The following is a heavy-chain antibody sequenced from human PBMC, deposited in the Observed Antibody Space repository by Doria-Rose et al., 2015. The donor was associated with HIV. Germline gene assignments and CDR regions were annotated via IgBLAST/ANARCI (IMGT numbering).Heavy chain of an antibody. Sequence: VQPGGALRISCAASGFMFTSYHMTWVRQAPGKGLEWVSGISRSGGNTYYADSVKGRFTISRDNSENTLYLQMNSLGAEDTAIYYCGKGDEDYYSSALFCGQGTLVTVSS. V-gene: IGHV3-23*01. CDR1: GFMFTSYH. CDR2: ISRSGGNT. D-gene: IGHD1-26*01. J-gene: IGHJ4*02. CDR3: GKGDEDYYSSALF.